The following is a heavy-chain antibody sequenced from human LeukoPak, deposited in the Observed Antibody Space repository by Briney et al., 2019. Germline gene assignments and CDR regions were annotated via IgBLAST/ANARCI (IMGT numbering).Heavy chain of an antibody. CDR2: IIPIFGTA. Sequence: GSSVKVSCKASGGTFSSYDISWVRQAPGQGLEWMGRIIPIFGTANYAQKFQGRVTITTDESTSTAYMELSSLRSEDTAVYYCARFHPSGYFDYWGQGTLVTVSS. CDR1: GGTFSSYD. V-gene: IGHV1-69*05. J-gene: IGHJ4*02. D-gene: IGHD2-15*01. CDR3: ARFHPSGYFDY.